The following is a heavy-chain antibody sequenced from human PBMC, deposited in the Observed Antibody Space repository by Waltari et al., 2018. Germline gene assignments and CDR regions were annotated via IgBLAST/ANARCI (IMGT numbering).Heavy chain of an antibody. Sequence: EVQLLESGGDLIEPGGSLRLSCAASGFTFSHFAMTWVRQAPGKGLEWVAFIGGSGGTSYYTDSVTGLFTVSRDNSDNTLYLQMNNLRADDTGIYYCAKDRGSGRIFFDSWGRGTLVVVSS. CDR2: IGGSGGTS. CDR3: AKDRGSGRIFFDS. V-gene: IGHV3-23*01. CDR1: GFTFSHFA. J-gene: IGHJ4*02. D-gene: IGHD3-10*01.